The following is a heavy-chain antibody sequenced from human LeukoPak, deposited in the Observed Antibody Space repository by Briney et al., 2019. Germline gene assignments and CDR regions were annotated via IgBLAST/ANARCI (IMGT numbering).Heavy chain of an antibody. D-gene: IGHD2/OR15-2a*01. Sequence: PGGSLRLSCAASGFTVTSSYMTWVRQTPGKGLEWVSVIYPTGATYYADSVKGRFTISRDNSKNTVSLQMNSLRADDTALYYCARRILGPIDDWGQGTLDTVSS. V-gene: IGHV3-53*01. CDR2: IYPTGAT. CDR3: ARRILGPIDD. CDR1: GFTVTSSY. J-gene: IGHJ4*02.